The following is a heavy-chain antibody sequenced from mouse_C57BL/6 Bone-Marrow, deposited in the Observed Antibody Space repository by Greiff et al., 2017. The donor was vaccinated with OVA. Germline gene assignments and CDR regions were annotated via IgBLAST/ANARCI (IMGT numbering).Heavy chain of an antibody. Sequence: DVKLVESGGDLVKPGGSLKLSCAASGFTFSSYGMSWVRQTPDQRLEWVATISSGGSYTYYPDRVKGRFTISRDNATNTLYLQMSSLKSADTAMYYCARFITTVVTFAYWGQGTLVTVSA. CDR1: GFTFSSYG. V-gene: IGHV5-6*02. D-gene: IGHD1-1*01. CDR2: ISSGGSYT. J-gene: IGHJ3*01. CDR3: ARFITTVVTFAY.